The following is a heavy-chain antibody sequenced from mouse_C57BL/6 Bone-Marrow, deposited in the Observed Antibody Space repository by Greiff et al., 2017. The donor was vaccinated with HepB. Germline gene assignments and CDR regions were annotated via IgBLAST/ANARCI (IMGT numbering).Heavy chain of an antibody. V-gene: IGHV1-81*01. CDR1: GYTFTSYG. J-gene: IGHJ2*01. CDR2: IYPRSGNT. Sequence: QVQLQQSGAELARPGASVKLSCKASGYTFTSYGISWVKQRTGQGLEWIGEIYPRSGNTYYNEKFKGKATLTADKSSSTAYMELRSLTSEDSAVYFCARGPTRYYYGSSYSYWGQGTTLTVSS. D-gene: IGHD1-1*01. CDR3: ARGPTRYYYGSSYSY.